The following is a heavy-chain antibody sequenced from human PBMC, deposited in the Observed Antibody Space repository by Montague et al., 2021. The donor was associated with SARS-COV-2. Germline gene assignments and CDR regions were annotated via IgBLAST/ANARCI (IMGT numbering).Heavy chain of an antibody. CDR2: FYYSGST. Sequence: SETLSLTCTVSGGSVSSDSYYWSWIRQPPGKGLEWIGYFYYSGSTNYNPSLKSRVTISVDTSKKQFSLNLSSVTAADTAVFYCVRGRSGYFNPLDYWGQGTLVTGSS. CDR1: GGSVSSDSYY. J-gene: IGHJ4*02. CDR3: VRGRSGYFNPLDY. D-gene: IGHD3-3*01. V-gene: IGHV4-61*01.